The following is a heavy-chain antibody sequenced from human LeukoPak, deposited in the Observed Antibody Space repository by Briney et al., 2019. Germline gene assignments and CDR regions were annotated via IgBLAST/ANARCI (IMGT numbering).Heavy chain of an antibody. J-gene: IGHJ4*02. CDR2: INTNTGNP. Sequence: GWINTNTGNPTYAQGFTGRFVFSLDTSVSTAYLQISSLKAEDTAVYYCAEGRYSSGWPEAYWGQGTLVTVSS. D-gene: IGHD6-19*01. CDR3: AEGRYSSGWPEAY. V-gene: IGHV7-4-1*02.